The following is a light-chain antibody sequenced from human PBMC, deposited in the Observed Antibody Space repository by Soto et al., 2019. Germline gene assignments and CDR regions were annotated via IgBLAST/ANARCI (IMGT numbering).Light chain of an antibody. CDR2: GAS. CDR3: QQYSDWPLVT. CDR1: QSVSAY. J-gene: IGKJ4*01. V-gene: IGKV3-15*01. Sequence: EIVMTQCPATLSVSPGERVTLSCRASQSVSAYLAWYLQKPGQAPRLLIYGASTRATGIPARFSGSGSGTEFTLTISSLQSEDSAVYHCQQYSDWPLVTFGGGTKVEI.